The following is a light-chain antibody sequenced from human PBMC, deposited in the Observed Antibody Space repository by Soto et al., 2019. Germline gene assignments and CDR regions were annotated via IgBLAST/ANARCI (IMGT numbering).Light chain of an antibody. CDR1: SSDVGRYHY. V-gene: IGLV2-14*01. J-gene: IGLJ1*01. CDR2: DVS. Sequence: QSALAQPASVSGSPGQSITISCTGTSSDVGRYHYVSWFQQHPGKAPKLMLFDVSNWPSGVSDRFSGSKSGNTASLTISGLQAEDEADYYCSSFTSSSTFVFGTGTKLTVL. CDR3: SSFTSSSTFV.